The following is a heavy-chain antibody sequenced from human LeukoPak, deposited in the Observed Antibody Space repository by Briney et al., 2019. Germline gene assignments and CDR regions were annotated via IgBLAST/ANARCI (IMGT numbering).Heavy chain of an antibody. D-gene: IGHD2-15*01. CDR1: GFPFSSYS. J-gene: IGHJ6*02. Sequence: GGSLRLSCAASGFPFSSYSMTWVRQAPGKGLEWVAVISYDGSNKYYADSVKGRFTISRDNSKNTLYLQMNSLRAEDTAVYYCARALWPHIVVVVAATRPTSGMDVWGQGTTVTVSS. V-gene: IGHV3-30-3*01. CDR3: ARALWPHIVVVVAATRPTSGMDV. CDR2: ISYDGSNK.